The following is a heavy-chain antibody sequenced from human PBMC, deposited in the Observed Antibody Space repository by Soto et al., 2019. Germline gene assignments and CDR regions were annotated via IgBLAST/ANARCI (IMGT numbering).Heavy chain of an antibody. J-gene: IGHJ6*02. D-gene: IGHD1-26*01. V-gene: IGHV3-30-3*01. CDR2: ISYDGSNK. Sequence: QVQLVESGGGVVQPGRSLRLSCAASGFTFSSYAMHWVRQAPGKGLEWVAVISYDGSNKYYADSVKGRFTISRDNSKNTRYLQMNSLRAEDTAVYYCARGGPYRSPYGMDVWGQGTTVTVSS. CDR1: GFTFSSYA. CDR3: ARGGPYRSPYGMDV.